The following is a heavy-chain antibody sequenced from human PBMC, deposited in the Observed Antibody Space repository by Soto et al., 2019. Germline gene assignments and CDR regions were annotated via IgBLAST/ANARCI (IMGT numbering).Heavy chain of an antibody. CDR1: GGTFSSYA. D-gene: IGHD1-26*01. Sequence: QVQLVQSGAEVKKPGSSVKVSCKASGGTFSSYAISWVRQAPGQGLEWMGGIIPIFGTANYAQKFQGRVTITADESTSTAYRELSSLRSEDTAVYYCARGKEWEPRRRWVMDVWGQGTTVTVSS. CDR2: IIPIFGTA. J-gene: IGHJ6*02. CDR3: ARGKEWEPRRRWVMDV. V-gene: IGHV1-69*01.